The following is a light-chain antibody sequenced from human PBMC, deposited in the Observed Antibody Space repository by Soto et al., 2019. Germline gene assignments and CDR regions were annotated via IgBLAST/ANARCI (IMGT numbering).Light chain of an antibody. Sequence: DIQLTQSPSFLSASVGDRVTITCRASQGISSYLAWYQQKPGKAPKLLIYGASTLQSGVPSRFSGSGSGTEFTLTIISLQPEDFATYYCHQLNSFPLTFGPGTKVDIK. CDR2: GAS. J-gene: IGKJ3*01. CDR3: HQLNSFPLT. V-gene: IGKV1-9*01. CDR1: QGISSY.